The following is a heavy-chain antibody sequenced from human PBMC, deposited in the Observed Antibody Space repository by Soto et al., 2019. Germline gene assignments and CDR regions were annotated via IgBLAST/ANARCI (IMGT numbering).Heavy chain of an antibody. D-gene: IGHD2-8*01. CDR1: GFTFSSFA. J-gene: IGHJ6*02. V-gene: IGHV3-23*01. CDR2: ISGSADST. Sequence: EVQLLESGGGLVQPGGSLRLSCAASGFTFSSFALNWVRQAPGKGLEWVSIISGSADSTFYADSVKGRFTISRENSKNKLYLQINRLRAEDTAVYYCAKTRGAMIYAISVYGMDVWGQGTTVTVSS. CDR3: AKTRGAMIYAISVYGMDV.